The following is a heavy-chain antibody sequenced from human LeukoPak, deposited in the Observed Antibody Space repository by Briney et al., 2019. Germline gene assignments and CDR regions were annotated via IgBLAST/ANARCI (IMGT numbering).Heavy chain of an antibody. Sequence: SETLSLTCAVSGYSISSNNWWGWIRQPPGKGLEWIGYIYYSGSTFYNPSLKSRVTLSVDTPKNQFSLKLTSVTAADTAVYYCARRGFFDHWGQGTLVTVSS. V-gene: IGHV4-28*01. CDR2: IYYSGST. J-gene: IGHJ4*02. CDR1: GYSISSNNW. CDR3: ARRGFFDH.